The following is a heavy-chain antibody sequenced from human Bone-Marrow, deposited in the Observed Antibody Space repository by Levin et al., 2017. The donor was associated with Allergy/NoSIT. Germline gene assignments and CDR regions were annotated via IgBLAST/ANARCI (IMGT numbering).Heavy chain of an antibody. CDR2: IKEDGSEK. CDR1: GFTFSDYW. CDR3: ARTSGNWGEDY. Sequence: GGSLRLSCAASGFTFSDYWMTWVRQAPGKGLEWVANIKEDGSEKNYVDSVKGRFTISRDNTKNSLSLQMNSLRVEDTALYYCARTSGNWGEDYWGQGTLVTVSS. V-gene: IGHV3-7*01. D-gene: IGHD7-27*01. J-gene: IGHJ4*02.